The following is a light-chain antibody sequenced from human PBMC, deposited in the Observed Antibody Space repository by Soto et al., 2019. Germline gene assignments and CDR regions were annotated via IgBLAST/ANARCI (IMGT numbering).Light chain of an antibody. V-gene: IGKV1-5*01. Sequence: DIQMTQSPSTLSASVGDRVTITCRASQSISSWLAWYQQKPGKAPKLLIYDASSLESGVPSRFSGSGSGTEFTFTISSLQPDDFATYYCQQYNSYWGTFGQGTKVEIK. CDR3: QQYNSYWGT. CDR1: QSISSW. J-gene: IGKJ1*01. CDR2: DAS.